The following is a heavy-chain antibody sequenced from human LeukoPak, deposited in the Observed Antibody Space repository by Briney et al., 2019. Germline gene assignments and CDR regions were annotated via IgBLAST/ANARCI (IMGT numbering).Heavy chain of an antibody. CDR2: SRNKPSSYTT. CDR3: VRDLSSTGDP. V-gene: IGHV3-72*01. Sequence: GGSLRLSCAASGFTLSAHYMDWVRQAPGKGLEWVGRSRNKPSSYTTEYAASVKGRFTISRDDSKNSLYLQMNSLKTEDTAVYYCVRDLSSTGDPWGQGTLVTVSS. J-gene: IGHJ5*02. D-gene: IGHD1-1*01. CDR1: GFTLSAHY.